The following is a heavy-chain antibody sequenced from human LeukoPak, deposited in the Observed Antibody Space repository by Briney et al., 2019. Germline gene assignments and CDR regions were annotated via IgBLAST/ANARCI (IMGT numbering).Heavy chain of an antibody. Sequence: PGGSLRLSCAASGFTFSSYSMNWVRQAPGKGLEWVSYISSSSSTIYYADSVKGRFTISRDNAKNSLYLQMNSLRAEDTAVYYCARDERPNIMVRGVIIDYWGQGTLVTVSS. V-gene: IGHV3-48*04. CDR2: ISSSSSTI. CDR1: GFTFSSYS. J-gene: IGHJ4*02. CDR3: ARDERPNIMVRGVIIDY. D-gene: IGHD3-10*01.